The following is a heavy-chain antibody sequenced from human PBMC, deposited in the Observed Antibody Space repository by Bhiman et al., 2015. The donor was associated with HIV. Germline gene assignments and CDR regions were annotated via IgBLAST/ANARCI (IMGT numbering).Heavy chain of an antibody. D-gene: IGHD1-26*01. CDR3: ARGGSYYSYYYYYMDV. CDR2: ISNGGDYT. V-gene: IGHV3-23*01. CDR1: GFTFSNYA. Sequence: EVQLLESGGGLVRPGGSLRLSCSASGFTFSNYAMSWVRQAPGKGLEWVSAISNGGDYTYFADSVTGRFTISRDNAKNSLYLQMNSLRAEDTALYYCARGGSYYSYYYYYMDVWGKGTTVTVSS. J-gene: IGHJ6*03.